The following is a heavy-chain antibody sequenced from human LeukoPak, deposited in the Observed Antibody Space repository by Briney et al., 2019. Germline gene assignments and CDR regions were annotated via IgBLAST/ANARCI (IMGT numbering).Heavy chain of an antibody. J-gene: IGHJ4*02. CDR3: ARTDRGYFDY. CDR2: ISGSGGRT. D-gene: IGHD1-14*01. V-gene: IGHV3-23*01. Sequence: GGTLRLSCAASGFTFSRYGMSWVRQAPGKGLEWVSAISGSGGRTYYADSVKGRFTISRDNSKNTLYLQMNSLRAEDTAVYYCARTDRGYFDYWGQGTLVTVSS. CDR1: GFTFSRYG.